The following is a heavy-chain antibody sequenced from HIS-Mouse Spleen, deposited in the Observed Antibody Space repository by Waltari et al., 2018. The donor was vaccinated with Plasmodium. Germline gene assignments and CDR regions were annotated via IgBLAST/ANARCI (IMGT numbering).Heavy chain of an antibody. CDR2: INPNSGGK. CDR1: GYTFTGYF. Sequence: QVQLVQSGAEVKKPGASVKVSCKASGYTFTGYFMPWVRQAPGQGLEWMGRINPNSGGKNDARGFQGMFTMTRDTSISTAYMELSRLRSDDTAVYYCARDPKQLGSAFDIWGQGTMVTVSS. D-gene: IGHD7-27*01. V-gene: IGHV1-2*07. CDR3: ARDPKQLGSAFDI. J-gene: IGHJ3*02.